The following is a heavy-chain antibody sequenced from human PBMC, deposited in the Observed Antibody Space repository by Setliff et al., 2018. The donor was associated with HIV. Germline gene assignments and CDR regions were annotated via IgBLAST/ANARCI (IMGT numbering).Heavy chain of an antibody. CDR2: ISPYNGHT. V-gene: IGHV1-18*01. CDR1: GYTFPTYG. J-gene: IGHJ6*02. CDR3: ARLGSGWSDSYYYAMDV. D-gene: IGHD6-19*01. Sequence: VASVKVSCKTSGYTFPTYGISWVRQAPGHGLEWMGWISPYNGHTKYAQTFQGRVTMTIDTSTNSAYMELRSLRSDDTAVYFCARLGSGWSDSYYYAMDVWGQGTTVTVSS.